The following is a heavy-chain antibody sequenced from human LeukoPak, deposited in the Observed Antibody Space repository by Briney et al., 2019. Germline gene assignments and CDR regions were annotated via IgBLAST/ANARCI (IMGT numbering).Heavy chain of an antibody. D-gene: IGHD2-8*01. CDR1: GYTFTSYG. V-gene: IGHV1-18*01. CDR2: ISAYNGNT. CDR3: AREGPDRGVLLYGMDV. Sequence: GASVKVSCKASGYTFTSYGISWVRQAPGQGLEWMGWISAYNGNTNYAQKLQGRVTMTTDTSTSTAYMELRSLRSDDTAVYYCAREGPDRGVLLYGMDVWGQGTTVTVSS. J-gene: IGHJ6*02.